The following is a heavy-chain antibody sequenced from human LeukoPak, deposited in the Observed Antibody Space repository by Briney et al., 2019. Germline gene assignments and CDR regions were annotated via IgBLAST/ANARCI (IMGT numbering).Heavy chain of an antibody. V-gene: IGHV4-39*07. CDR3: ARARNWFDP. CDR2: IYYSGST. Sequence: SETLSLTCTVSGGSISGSSYYWGWIRQPPGKGLEWIGSIYYSGSTYYNPSLKSRVTISVDTSKNQFSLKLNSVTAADTAVYCCARARNWFDPWGQGTLVTVSS. J-gene: IGHJ5*02. CDR1: GGSISGSSYY.